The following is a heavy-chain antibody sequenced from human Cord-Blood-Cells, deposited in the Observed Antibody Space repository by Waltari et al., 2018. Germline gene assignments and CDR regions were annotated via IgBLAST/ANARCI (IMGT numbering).Heavy chain of an antibody. D-gene: IGHD4-17*01. CDR1: SISSYY. J-gene: IGHJ4*02. V-gene: IGHV4-4*07. CDR3: ARSPRGAYGDYFDY. CDR2: IYTSGST. Sequence: SISSYYWSWIWQPAGKGLEWIGRIYTSGSTNYNPSLKSRVTMSVDTSKNQFSLKLSSVTAADTAVYYCARSPRGAYGDYFDYWGQGTLVTVSS.